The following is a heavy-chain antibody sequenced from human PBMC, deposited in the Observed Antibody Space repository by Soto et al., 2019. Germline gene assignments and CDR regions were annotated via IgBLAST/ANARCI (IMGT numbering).Heavy chain of an antibody. Sequence: RASVKVSCKASGGTFSSYAISWVRQAPGQGLEWMGGIIPIFGTANYAQKFQGRVTITADESISTAYMELSRLRSDDTAVYYCARDSPYSSSWYVYFDYWGQGTLVTVSS. V-gene: IGHV1-69*13. CDR3: ARDSPYSSSWYVYFDY. D-gene: IGHD6-13*01. CDR1: GGTFSSYA. J-gene: IGHJ4*02. CDR2: IIPIFGTA.